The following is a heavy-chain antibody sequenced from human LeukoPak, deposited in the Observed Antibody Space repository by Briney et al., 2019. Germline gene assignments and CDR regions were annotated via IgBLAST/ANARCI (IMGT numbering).Heavy chain of an antibody. V-gene: IGHV3-48*01. D-gene: IGHD1-26*01. CDR1: GFTFSSYT. J-gene: IGHJ4*02. CDR3: AKILGGSPRGYFDY. Sequence: GGSLRLSCAASGFTFSSYTMNWVRQAPGKGLEWVSYISSSSGTIYYADSVKGRFTISRDNSKNTLYLQMNSLRAEDTAVYYCAKILGGSPRGYFDYWGQGTLVTVSS. CDR2: ISSSSGTI.